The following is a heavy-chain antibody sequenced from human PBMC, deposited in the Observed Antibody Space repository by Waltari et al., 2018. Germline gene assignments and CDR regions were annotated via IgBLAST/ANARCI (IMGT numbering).Heavy chain of an antibody. CDR1: GGSFSGYY. Sequence: QVQLQQWGAGLLKPSETLSLTCAVYGGSFSGYYWSWIRQPPGKGLEWIGEINHSGSTNYNPSLKSRVTISVDTSKNQFSLKLSSVTAADTAVYYCAIFGYSGYGGWGQGTLVTVSS. CDR3: AIFGYSGYGG. D-gene: IGHD5-12*01. CDR2: INHSGST. J-gene: IGHJ4*02. V-gene: IGHV4-34*01.